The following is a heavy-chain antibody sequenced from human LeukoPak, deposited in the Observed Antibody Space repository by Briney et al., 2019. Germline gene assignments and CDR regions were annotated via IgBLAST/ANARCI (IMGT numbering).Heavy chain of an antibody. D-gene: IGHD1-14*01. CDR3: ARYADGIFY. Sequence: HPGGSVRLSCAASGFTFSSSWMHWVRQAPGKGLIWVSRVNGDGTGTIYADSVKGRFTISRGNAKNTLYLQMNSLRAEDTAVYYCARYADGIFYWGQGTLVTVSS. J-gene: IGHJ4*02. CDR1: GFTFSSSW. V-gene: IGHV3-74*01. CDR2: VNGDGTGT.